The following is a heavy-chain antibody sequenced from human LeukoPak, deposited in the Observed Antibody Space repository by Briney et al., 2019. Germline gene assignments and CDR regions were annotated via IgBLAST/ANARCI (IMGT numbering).Heavy chain of an antibody. CDR2: IYHSGST. CDR1: GFTVSSNY. D-gene: IGHD3-3*01. CDR3: ARGSDYDFWSGYYTGISFDY. Sequence: GSLRLSCAASGFTVSSNYMSWVRQPPGKGLEWIGEIYHSGSTNYNPSLKSRVTISVDKSKNQFSLKLSSVTAADTAVYYCARGSDYDFWSGYYTGISFDYWGQGTLVTVSS. J-gene: IGHJ4*02. V-gene: IGHV4-4*02.